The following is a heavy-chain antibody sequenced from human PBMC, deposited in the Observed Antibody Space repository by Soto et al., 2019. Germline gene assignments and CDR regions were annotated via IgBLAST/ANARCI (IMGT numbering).Heavy chain of an antibody. D-gene: IGHD6-6*01. Sequence: TFETHSLTYTFSGSYSRSSTDYLDWIRQPPGKGLEWIGSMYYTGNKNYNPSLESRVTMSVDTSKNQFSLKLSSVTPTHTAVYYCARRSSSSLGSLFDPWGRGILVTVSS. V-gene: IGHV4-39*01. J-gene: IGHJ5*02. CDR2: MYYTGNK. CDR3: ARRSSSSLGSLFDP. CDR1: GSYSRSSTDY.